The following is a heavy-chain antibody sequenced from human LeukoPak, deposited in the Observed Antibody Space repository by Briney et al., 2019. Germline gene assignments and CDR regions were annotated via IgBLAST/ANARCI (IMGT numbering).Heavy chain of an antibody. CDR2: FSGSDGST. D-gene: IGHD2-15*01. J-gene: IGHJ4*02. V-gene: IGHV3-23*01. CDR1: GFTFSSYA. Sequence: GGSLRLSCAASGFTFSSYAMSWVRQAPGKGLEWVSTFSGSDGSTHYADSVKGRFTISRDNSKNTLYLQMNSLRAEDTAVHYCAKSGLNRFDYWGQGTLVTVSS. CDR3: AKSGLNRFDY.